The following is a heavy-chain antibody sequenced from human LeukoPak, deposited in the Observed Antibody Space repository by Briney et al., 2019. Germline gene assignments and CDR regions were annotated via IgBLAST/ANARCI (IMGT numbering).Heavy chain of an antibody. D-gene: IGHD6-13*01. CDR1: GYTLTRYN. V-gene: IGHV1-46*01. J-gene: IGHJ6*02. Sequence: ASVKVSCKASGYTLTRYNMHWVRQAPGQGLEWMGIINPSGGSTSYAQKFQGRVTMTRDTSTSTVYMELSSLRSEDTAVYYCARDPGAAAGLYYYYYGMDVWGQGTTVTVSS. CDR2: INPSGGST. CDR3: ARDPGAAAGLYYYYYGMDV.